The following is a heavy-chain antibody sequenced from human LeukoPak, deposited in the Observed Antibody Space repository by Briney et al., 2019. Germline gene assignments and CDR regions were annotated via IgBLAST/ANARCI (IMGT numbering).Heavy chain of an antibody. CDR2: IYTSGST. Sequence: PSETLSLTCTVSGGSISSYYWSWIRQPAGKGLEWIGRIYTSGSTNYNPSLKSRVTMSVDTSKNQFSLKLSSVTAADTAVYYCASLSTEVGATFEDYWGQGTLVTVSS. V-gene: IGHV4-4*07. CDR1: GGSISSYY. CDR3: ASLSTEVGATFEDY. J-gene: IGHJ4*02. D-gene: IGHD1-26*01.